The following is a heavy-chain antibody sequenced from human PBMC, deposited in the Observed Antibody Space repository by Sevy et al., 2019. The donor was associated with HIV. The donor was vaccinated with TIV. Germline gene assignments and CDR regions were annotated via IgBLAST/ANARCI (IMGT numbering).Heavy chain of an antibody. J-gene: IGHJ5*02. D-gene: IGHD6-19*01. Sequence: SETLSLTCTVSTSYINNYYWTWVRQSPGKGLEWIGYIYYRGNTKYNPSLESRVSMSIDTNKEQFSLTLTSVTGADSAIYYCARAEYGHSRGWYSWLDAWGQGILVTVSS. V-gene: IGHV4-59*01. CDR1: TSYINNYY. CDR3: ARAEYGHSRGWYSWLDA. CDR2: IYYRGNT.